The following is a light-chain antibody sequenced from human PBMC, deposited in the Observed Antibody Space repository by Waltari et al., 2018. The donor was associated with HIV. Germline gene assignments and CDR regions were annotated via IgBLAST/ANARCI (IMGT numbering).Light chain of an antibody. CDR1: SSDIGGSTS. CDR2: DVT. CDR3: SAYITEGPFV. Sequence: QSALTQPASVSGSPGQSTIISCTGTSSDIGGSTSASWYQPHPGKAPKLLIQDVTDRPTGISNRFSGSKSGNTASLTISGLQAEDEADFYCSAYITEGPFVFGGGTKVTVL. J-gene: IGLJ2*01. V-gene: IGLV2-14*01.